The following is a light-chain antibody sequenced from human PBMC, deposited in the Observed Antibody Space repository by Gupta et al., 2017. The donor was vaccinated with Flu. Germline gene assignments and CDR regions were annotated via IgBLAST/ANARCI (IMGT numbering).Light chain of an antibody. Sequence: EIVLTQSPAILSLSPGERATLSCRASQSVSTYLAWYQQKPGQSPRLLIYDTSNRATGIPARFSGSGYGTDLSLTISSREQEDFAVYYCQQPRSWPPYTFGQGTTLEIK. CDR1: QSVSTY. CDR2: DTS. J-gene: IGKJ2*01. CDR3: QQPRSWPPYT. V-gene: IGKV3-11*01.